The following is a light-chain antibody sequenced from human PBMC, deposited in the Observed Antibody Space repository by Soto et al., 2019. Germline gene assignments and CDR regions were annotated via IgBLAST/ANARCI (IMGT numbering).Light chain of an antibody. V-gene: IGKV1-5*01. CDR3: QQYNTFSAT. CDR2: AGS. Sequence: DIQMTQSPSTLSASVGDRVTITCRASQNIASWLAWYQQRPGKAPKPLIYAGSTLESGVSSRFSGSGSGTEFTLTITDLQPGDFATYYCQQYNTFSATFGQGTRVEIK. J-gene: IGKJ5*01. CDR1: QNIASW.